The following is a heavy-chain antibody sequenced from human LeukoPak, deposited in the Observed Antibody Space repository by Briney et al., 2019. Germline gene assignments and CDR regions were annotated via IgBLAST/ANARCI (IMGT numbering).Heavy chain of an antibody. D-gene: IGHD3-22*01. CDR2: ISAYNGNT. CDR3: ARDCDISGYYCY. Sequence: GASVKVSCKASGYRFTSYGITWVRQAPGQRLECMGWISAYNGNTNYAQLLQGRATMTTDTSTSTAYMELRRLRSDDTAVYYCARDCDISGYYCYWGQGTLVTVSS. V-gene: IGHV1-18*01. CDR1: GYRFTSYG. J-gene: IGHJ4*02.